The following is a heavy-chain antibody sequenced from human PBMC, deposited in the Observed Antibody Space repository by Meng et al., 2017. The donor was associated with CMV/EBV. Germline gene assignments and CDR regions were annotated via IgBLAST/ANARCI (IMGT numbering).Heavy chain of an antibody. J-gene: IGHJ4*02. V-gene: IGHV4-34*01. D-gene: IGHD4-17*01. CDR3: ARVGGRVTTPGGDLDY. CDR1: GGSFSGYY. Sequence: QVQLQQWGAGLLKPSEALSLTCAVYGGSFSGYYWSWIRQPPGKGLEWIGENNHSGSTNYNPSLKSRVTISVDTSKNQFSLKLSSVTAADTAVYYCARVGGRVTTPGGDLDYWGQGTLGTVAS. CDR2: NNHSGST.